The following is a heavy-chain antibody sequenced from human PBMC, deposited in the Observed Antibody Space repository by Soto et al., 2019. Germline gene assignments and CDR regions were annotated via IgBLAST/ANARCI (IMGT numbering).Heavy chain of an antibody. J-gene: IGHJ6*02. CDR3: AICRADDSAGYSIYGKDF. D-gene: IGHD2-15*01. CDR1: GYTFTNYG. CDR2: ISAYNGNT. Sequence: ASVKVSCKASGYTFTNYGISWVRQAPGQGLEWMGWISAYNGNTNYAQKFQGRVTMTSDTSTSTAYMELRSLRSDDTAVYYCAICRADDSAGYSIYGKDFWGQGTTGSVSS. V-gene: IGHV1-18*01.